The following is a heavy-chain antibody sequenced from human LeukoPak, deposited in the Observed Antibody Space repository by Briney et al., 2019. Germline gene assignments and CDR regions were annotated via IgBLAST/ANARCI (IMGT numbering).Heavy chain of an antibody. Sequence: ASVKVSCKASGYTFTNYGISWVRQAPGQGLEWMGWISAYNGNTNYAQKFQGRVTMTTDTSTSTAYMELRSLRSDDTAVYYCARELASNIRSFDMWGQGTMVTASS. CDR2: ISAYNGNT. J-gene: IGHJ3*02. D-gene: IGHD2/OR15-2a*01. CDR3: ARELASNIRSFDM. CDR1: GYTFTNYG. V-gene: IGHV1-18*01.